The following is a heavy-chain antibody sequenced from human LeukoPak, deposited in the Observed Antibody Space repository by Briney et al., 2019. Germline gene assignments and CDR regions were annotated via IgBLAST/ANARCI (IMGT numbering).Heavy chain of an antibody. CDR1: GFIFSTYS. D-gene: IGHD5-24*01. Sequence: GWSLRLSCAASGFIFSTYSMNWVRQAPGKGLERVSYISSDSSAKYYAGSVEGRFTISRDNAKNSLYPQMNSLRAADTAVYYCAPIDPPVEGHTWQNVWGKGTTVTVSP. CDR2: ISSDSSAK. CDR3: APIDPPVEGHTWQNV. J-gene: IGHJ6*04. V-gene: IGHV3-48*01.